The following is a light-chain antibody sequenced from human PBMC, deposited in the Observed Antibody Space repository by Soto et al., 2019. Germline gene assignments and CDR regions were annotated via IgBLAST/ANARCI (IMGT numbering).Light chain of an antibody. CDR1: SSDIGGYNS. J-gene: IGLJ1*01. CDR3: SSYTRGNTYV. CDR2: EVT. V-gene: IGLV2-14*01. Sequence: QSALTQPASVSGSPGQSITIPCTGTSSDIGGYNSVSWYQQHPRKAPKLMIYEVTNRPSGISNRFSGSKSGNTASLTISGLQAEDEADYYCSSYTRGNTYVFGTGTKVTVL.